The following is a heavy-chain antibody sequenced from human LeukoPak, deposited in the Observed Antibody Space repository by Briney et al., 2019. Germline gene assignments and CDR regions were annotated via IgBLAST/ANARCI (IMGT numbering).Heavy chain of an antibody. CDR2: INHSGST. J-gene: IGHJ4*02. Sequence: PSETLSLTCAVYGGSFSGYYWSWIRQPLGKGLEWIGEINHSGSTNYNPSLKSRVTISVDTSKNQFSLKLSSVTAADTAVYYCARGRLLWFGELLSGYFDYWGQGTLVTVSS. D-gene: IGHD3-10*01. CDR3: ARGRLLWFGELLSGYFDY. V-gene: IGHV4-34*01. CDR1: GGSFSGYY.